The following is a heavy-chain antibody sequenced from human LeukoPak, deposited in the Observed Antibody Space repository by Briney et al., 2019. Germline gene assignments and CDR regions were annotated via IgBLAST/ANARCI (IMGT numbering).Heavy chain of an antibody. CDR1: GFTFSSYA. Sequence: GGSLRLSCEASGFTFSSYAMTWVRQAPGKGLEWVSTISNSGGNTYYADSVKGRFTISRDSSKNTLYLQMNSLRAEDTAVYYCAKSSGYYYPFDYWGQGTLVTVSS. CDR3: AKSSGYYYPFDY. D-gene: IGHD3-22*01. CDR2: ISNSGGNT. V-gene: IGHV3-23*01. J-gene: IGHJ4*02.